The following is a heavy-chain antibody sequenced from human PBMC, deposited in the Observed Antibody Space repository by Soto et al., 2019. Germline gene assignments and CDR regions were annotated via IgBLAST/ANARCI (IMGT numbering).Heavy chain of an antibody. J-gene: IGHJ6*02. D-gene: IGHD3-3*01. CDR1: GGSISSYY. CDR2: IYYSGST. CDR3: ARGKGSLHYDWYYYYGMDG. V-gene: IGHV4-59*01. Sequence: PSETLSLTCTVSGGSISSYYWSWIRQPPGKGLEWIGYIYYSGSTNYNPSLKSRVTISVDTSKNQFSLKLSSVTAADTAVYYCARGKGSLHYDWYYYYGMDGWGQGTTVTVSS.